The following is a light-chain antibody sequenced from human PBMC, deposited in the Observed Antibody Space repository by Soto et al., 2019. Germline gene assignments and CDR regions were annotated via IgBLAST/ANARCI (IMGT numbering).Light chain of an antibody. Sequence: QSALTQPASVSGSPGQSITISCTGTSSDVGGYNYVSWYQQHPGKAPKLMIYDVSNRPSGVSNCFSGSKSVNTASLTISGLQAEDEAEYYCSSYTSSSTLVVFGGGTKLTVL. J-gene: IGLJ2*01. CDR2: DVS. CDR3: SSYTSSSTLVV. V-gene: IGLV2-14*01. CDR1: SSDVGGYNY.